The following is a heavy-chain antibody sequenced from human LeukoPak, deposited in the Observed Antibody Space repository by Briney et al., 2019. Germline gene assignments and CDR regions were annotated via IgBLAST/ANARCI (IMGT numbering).Heavy chain of an antibody. D-gene: IGHD3-22*01. CDR3: ARYTSGYYGYFDY. CDR2: INPNSGGT. Sequence: ASVKVSCKPSGYTFTDFYIHWVRQAPGQGLEWMGWINPNSGGTNYAQKFQGRVTMTRDTSISTAYMELSRLRSDDAAMYYCARYTSGYYGYFDYWGQGTLVTVSS. J-gene: IGHJ4*02. CDR1: GYTFTDFY. V-gene: IGHV1-2*02.